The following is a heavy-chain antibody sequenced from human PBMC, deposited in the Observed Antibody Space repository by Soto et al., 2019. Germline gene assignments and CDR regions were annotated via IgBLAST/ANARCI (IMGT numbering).Heavy chain of an antibody. J-gene: IGHJ3*02. Sequence: ASVKVSCKASGYTFTGYYMHWVRQAPGQGLEWMGWINPNSGGTNYAQKFQGWVTMTRDTSISTAYMELSRLRSDDTAVYYCASEAGIAAAGTRSGAFDIWGQGTMVTVSS. CDR2: INPNSGGT. CDR1: GYTFTGYY. D-gene: IGHD6-13*01. CDR3: ASEAGIAAAGTRSGAFDI. V-gene: IGHV1-2*04.